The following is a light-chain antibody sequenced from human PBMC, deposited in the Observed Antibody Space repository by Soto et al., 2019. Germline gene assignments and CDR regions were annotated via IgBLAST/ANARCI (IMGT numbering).Light chain of an antibody. V-gene: IGKV3-15*01. CDR2: GAS. Sequence: EIVMTQSPATLSVSPGERATLSCRASQSVSSSLAWYQQKPGQAPRLLIDGASTRATGVPARFSGSGSGTEFTLTISGLQSEDFAVYYCQQYNNWPPYTFGQGTKVDI. CDR1: QSVSSS. CDR3: QQYNNWPPYT. J-gene: IGKJ2*01.